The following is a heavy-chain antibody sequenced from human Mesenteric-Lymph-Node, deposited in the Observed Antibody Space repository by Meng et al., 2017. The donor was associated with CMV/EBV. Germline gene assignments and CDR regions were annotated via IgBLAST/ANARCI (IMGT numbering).Heavy chain of an antibody. CDR1: GFSFGSYV. V-gene: IGHV3-30-3*01. CDR2: ISNDGSNK. CDR3: ARLRAPYSSGFYDC. Sequence: GESLKISCAASGFSFGSYVMHWVRQAPGRGLEWVAVISNDGSNKYYADSVKGRFTISRDNAKNSLYLQMNTVRAEDTAVYYCARLRAPYSSGFYDCWGQGTLVTVSS. D-gene: IGHD6-19*01. J-gene: IGHJ4*02.